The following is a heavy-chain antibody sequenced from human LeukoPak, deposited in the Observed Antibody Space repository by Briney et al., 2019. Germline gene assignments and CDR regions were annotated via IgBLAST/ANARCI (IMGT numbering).Heavy chain of an antibody. J-gene: IGHJ4*02. CDR1: GGSISSYY. V-gene: IGHV4-59*01. D-gene: IGHD6-19*01. Sequence: PSETLSLTCTVSGGSISSYYCSWVRQPPGKGLEWIGYMSYGGSTSYNPSLKSRVTISIDKSKMQLSLKLSSVTAADTAVYYCARGFSSGWWDFWGQGILVTVSS. CDR3: ARGFSSGWWDF. CDR2: MSYGGST.